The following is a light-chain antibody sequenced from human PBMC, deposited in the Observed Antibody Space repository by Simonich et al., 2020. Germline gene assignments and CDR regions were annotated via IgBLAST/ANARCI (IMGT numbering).Light chain of an antibody. V-gene: IGLV2-23*01. Sequence: QSALTQPASVSGSPGQSITISCTGTSSDVGSYNLVSWYQQHPGKAPKLMIYEGRKRPQGVYNRFSGSKSGNTASLTISGLQAEDEADYYCCSYAGSSTVVFGGGTKLTVL. J-gene: IGLJ2*01. CDR3: CSYAGSSTVV. CDR1: SSDVGSYNL. CDR2: EGR.